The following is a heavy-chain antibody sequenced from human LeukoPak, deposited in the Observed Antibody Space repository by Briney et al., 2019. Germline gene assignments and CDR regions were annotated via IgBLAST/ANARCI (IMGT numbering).Heavy chain of an antibody. J-gene: IGHJ4*02. Sequence: GGSLRLSCAVSRFPFSVYEMNWVRQAPGKGLEWVSNIASSGTTKYYADSVKGRFSISRDNAKSSPYLQMNSLRVEDTAVYYCALLAVASDFDYWGQGALVTVSS. CDR3: ALLAVASDFDY. CDR1: RFPFSVYE. CDR2: IASSGTTK. D-gene: IGHD6-19*01. V-gene: IGHV3-48*03.